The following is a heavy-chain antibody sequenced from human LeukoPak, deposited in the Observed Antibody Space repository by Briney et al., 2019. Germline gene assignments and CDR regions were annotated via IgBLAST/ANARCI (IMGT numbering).Heavy chain of an antibody. V-gene: IGHV3-23*01. D-gene: IGHD3-3*01. CDR2: ISGSGGST. J-gene: IGHJ4*02. Sequence: GGSLRLSCSASGFTFSSYAMSWVRQAPGKGLEWVSAISGSGGSTYYADSVKGRFTISRDNSKNTLYLQMNSLRAEDTAVYYCAKDRGDFWSGSPTNYWGQGTLVTVSS. CDR1: GFTFSSYA. CDR3: AKDRGDFWSGSPTNY.